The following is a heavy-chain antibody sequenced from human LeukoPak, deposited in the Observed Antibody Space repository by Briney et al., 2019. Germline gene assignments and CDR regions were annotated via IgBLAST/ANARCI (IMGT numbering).Heavy chain of an antibody. V-gene: IGHV1-2*02. J-gene: IGHJ4*02. CDR1: GYTFTGYY. D-gene: IGHD2-2*01. CDR2: INPNSGGT. Sequence: GASVKVSCKASGYTFTGYYMHWVRQAPGQGLEWMGWINPNSGGTNYAQKFQGRVTMTRDTSISTAYMELSRPRSDDTAVYYCARDPSIVVVPAAIDYWGQGTLVTVSS. CDR3: ARDPSIVVVPAAIDY.